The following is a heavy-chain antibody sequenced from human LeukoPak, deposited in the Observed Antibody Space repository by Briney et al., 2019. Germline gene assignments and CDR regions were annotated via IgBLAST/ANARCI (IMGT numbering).Heavy chain of an antibody. Sequence: GGSLRLSCAASGFTFSSYWMSWVRQAPGKGLEWVASIKQDGGEKYYVGSVKGRFTVSRDNAKNSLYLQMSSLRAEDTAVYYCAREWNYYGSGIMDVWGKGTTVTVSS. V-gene: IGHV3-7*01. CDR3: AREWNYYGSGIMDV. J-gene: IGHJ6*04. D-gene: IGHD3-10*01. CDR2: IKQDGGEK. CDR1: GFTFSSYW.